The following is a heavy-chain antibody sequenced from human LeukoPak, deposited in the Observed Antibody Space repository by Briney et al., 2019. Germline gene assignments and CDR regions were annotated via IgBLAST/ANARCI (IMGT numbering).Heavy chain of an antibody. D-gene: IGHD3-10*01. V-gene: IGHV3-23*01. CDR1: GFTFSTYD. Sequence: QPGGSLRLSCEASGFTFSTYDMNWVRQAPGKGLEWVSLISGSGGSTYYADSVKGRFTISRDNSKNTLYLQMNSLRAEDMAVYYCSTGGLGVSYYYGMDVWGQGTTVTVSS. CDR2: ISGSGGST. CDR3: STGGLGVSYYYGMDV. J-gene: IGHJ6*02.